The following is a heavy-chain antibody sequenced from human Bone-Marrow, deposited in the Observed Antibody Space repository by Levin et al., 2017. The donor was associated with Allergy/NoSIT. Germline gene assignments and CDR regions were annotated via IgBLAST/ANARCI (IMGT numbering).Heavy chain of an antibody. J-gene: IGHJ4*02. V-gene: IGHV3-30*15. D-gene: IGHD6-19*01. CDR3: AREVGSGWRYFDY. CDR2: ISFDGSNK. Sequence: GGSLRLSCAASGFTFSSFTMHWVRQAPGKGLEWVTFISFDGSNKYYADSVRGRFAISRDNSKNTLFLQMSSLRPEDTAMYYCAREVGSGWRYFDYWGQGTLVTVSS. CDR1: GFTFSSFT.